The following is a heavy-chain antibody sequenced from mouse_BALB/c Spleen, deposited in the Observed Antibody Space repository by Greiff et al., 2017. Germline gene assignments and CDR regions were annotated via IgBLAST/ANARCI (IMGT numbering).Heavy chain of an antibody. CDR2: IDPENGNT. V-gene: IGHV14-1*02. Sequence: VHVKQSGAELVRPGALVKLSCKASGFNIKDYYMHWVKQRPEQGLEWIGWIDPENGNTIYDPKFQGKASITADTSSNTAYLQLSSLTSEDTAVYYCARKDPTMTMDYWGQGTSVTVSS. D-gene: IGHD2-4*01. J-gene: IGHJ4*01. CDR1: GFNIKDYY. CDR3: ARKDPTMTMDY.